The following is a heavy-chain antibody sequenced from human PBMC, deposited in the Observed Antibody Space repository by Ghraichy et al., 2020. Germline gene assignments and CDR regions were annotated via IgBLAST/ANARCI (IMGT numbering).Heavy chain of an antibody. Sequence: SCAASGFTFSNYWTHWVRQAPGKGLVWVSRLNSDGSNTNYAGSVKGRFTISRDNTKNTLYLQMNSLTAEDTAVYYCTRDGTFTATTETSFDLWGRGTLVTVSS. V-gene: IGHV3-74*01. CDR2: LNSDGSNT. D-gene: IGHD1-1*01. J-gene: IGHJ5*02. CDR3: TRDGTFTATTETSFDL. CDR1: GFTFSNYW.